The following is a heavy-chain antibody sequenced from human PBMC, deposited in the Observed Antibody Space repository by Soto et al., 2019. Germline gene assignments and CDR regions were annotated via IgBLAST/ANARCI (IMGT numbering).Heavy chain of an antibody. Sequence: EVQLVESEGGWVQPGRSLRLSCAASGFTFDVYAMHWVRQAPGKGLEWVSGINYNSGSVGYAVSVKGRFTIFRDNAKNSLHLQMNSLRAEDTAVYYCAKDISLRGWVYLVEEYWGQGTLVTVSP. CDR3: AKDISLRGWVYLVEEY. CDR2: INYNSGSV. D-gene: IGHD6-13*01. J-gene: IGHJ4*02. CDR1: GFTFDVYA. V-gene: IGHV3-9*01.